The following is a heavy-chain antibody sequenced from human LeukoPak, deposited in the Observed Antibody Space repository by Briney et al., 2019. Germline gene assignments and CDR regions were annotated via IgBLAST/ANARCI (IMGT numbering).Heavy chain of an antibody. V-gene: IGHV4-39*07. D-gene: IGHD4-11*01. J-gene: IGHJ3*01. CDR3: ARVTVMIAAFSAFDV. CDR1: GGSISSSSYY. CDR2: IYYSGST. Sequence: PSETLSLTCTVSGGSISSSSYYWGWIRQPPGKGLEWIGSIYYSGSTYSNPSLKSRVTISVDSSKNNFSLKLGSVTAADTAVYYCARVTVMIAAFSAFDVWGQGTMLTVSS.